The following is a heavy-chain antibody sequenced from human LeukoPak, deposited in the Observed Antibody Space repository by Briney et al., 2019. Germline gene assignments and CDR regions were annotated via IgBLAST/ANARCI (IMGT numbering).Heavy chain of an antibody. J-gene: IGHJ1*01. CDR1: GGTFSSYA. CDR2: IIPIFGTA. V-gene: IGHV1-69*05. D-gene: IGHD4-17*01. Sequence: SVKVSCKASGGTFSSYAISWVRQAPGQGLEWMGRIIPIFGTANYAQKFQGRVTITTDESTSTAYMELSSLRSEDTAVYYCATKTRVTTSRAEYFQHWGQGTLVTVSS. CDR3: ATKTRVTTSRAEYFQH.